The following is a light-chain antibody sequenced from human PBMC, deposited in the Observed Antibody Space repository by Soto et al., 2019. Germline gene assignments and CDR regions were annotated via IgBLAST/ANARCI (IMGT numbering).Light chain of an antibody. CDR1: QSISGF. Sequence: EIQMTQSASTLSASVADRVTITCRASQSISGFLNWYQQKAGKAPELLIYAASSLQSGVPSRFSGSGSGTDFTLTISSLQPEDFATYYCEQSYSNPRTFGQGTKVDIK. V-gene: IGKV1-39*01. J-gene: IGKJ1*01. CDR3: EQSYSNPRT. CDR2: AAS.